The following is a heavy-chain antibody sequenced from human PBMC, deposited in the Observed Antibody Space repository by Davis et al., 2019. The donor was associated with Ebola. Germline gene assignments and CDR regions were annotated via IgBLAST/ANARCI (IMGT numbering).Heavy chain of an antibody. J-gene: IGHJ4*02. CDR2: IDPSDSYT. CDR3: ARAPYYYDVSGFYVDY. Sequence: KVSCKGSGYSFTSYWISWVRQMPGKGLEWMGRIDPSDSYTNYSPSFQGHVTISADKSISTAYLQWSSLKASDTAMYYCARAPYYYDVSGFYVDYWGQGTLVTVSS. CDR1: GYSFTSYW. D-gene: IGHD3-22*01. V-gene: IGHV5-10-1*01.